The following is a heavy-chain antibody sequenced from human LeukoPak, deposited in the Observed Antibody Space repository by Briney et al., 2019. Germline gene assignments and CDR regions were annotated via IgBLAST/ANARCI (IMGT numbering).Heavy chain of an antibody. V-gene: IGHV3-33*06. CDR2: IWSDGSQK. J-gene: IGHJ4*02. CDR3: VKGADGDYNFEDSFYFES. CDR1: GFTMNNFG. D-gene: IGHD4-17*01. Sequence: GRSLRLSCAASGFTMNNFGMHWVRQAPGKGLEWVAVIWSDGSQKHYIDSVEGRFTISREYSMNTLSLQMNGLRVEDTGVYYCVKGADGDYNFEDSFYFESWGQGTLVTVSS.